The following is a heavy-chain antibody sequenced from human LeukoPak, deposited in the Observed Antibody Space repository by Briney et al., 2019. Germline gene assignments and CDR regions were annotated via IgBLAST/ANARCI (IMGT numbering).Heavy chain of an antibody. D-gene: IGHD6-13*01. V-gene: IGHV3-13*01. CDR3: ARVAAAGKGFDH. J-gene: IGHJ4*02. CDR2: IGTAGDT. CDR1: GFTFSSYD. Sequence: GGSLRLSCTASGFTFSSYDMHWVRQGTGKGLEWVSAIGTAGDTYYGGSVKGRFTISRENAENSLYLQMNSLRAGDTAVYYCARVAAAGKGFDHWGQGTLVTVSS.